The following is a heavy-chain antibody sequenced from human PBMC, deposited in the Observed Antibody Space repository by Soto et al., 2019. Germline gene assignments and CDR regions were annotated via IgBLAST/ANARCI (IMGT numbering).Heavy chain of an antibody. D-gene: IGHD6-13*01. CDR1: GYTFTSYG. CDR2: ISAYNGNT. J-gene: IGHJ6*02. Sequence: VKVSCKASGYTFTSYGISWVRQAPGQGLEWMGWISAYNGNTKYSQKFQGRVTITRDTSASTAYMELSSLRSEDTAVYYCARDRERYYSSSWYNYYYYGMDVWGQGTTVTVSS. CDR3: ARDRERYYSSSWYNYYYYGMDV. V-gene: IGHV1-18*01.